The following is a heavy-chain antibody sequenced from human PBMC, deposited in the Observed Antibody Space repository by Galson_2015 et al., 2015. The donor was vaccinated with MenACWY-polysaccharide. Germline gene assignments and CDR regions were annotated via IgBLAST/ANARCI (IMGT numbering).Heavy chain of an antibody. CDR2: MNPNSGNT. V-gene: IGHV1-8*01. CDR3: ARGGKYYYDSSGYLNWFDP. Sequence: SVKISCKASGYSFSSYDINWVRQTTGQGLEWMGWMNPNSGNTGYAQKFQGRVTMTRNTSISIAYMELSSLRSEDTAVYYCARGGKYYYDSSGYLNWFDPWGQGTLVTVSS. J-gene: IGHJ5*02. CDR1: GYSFSSYD. D-gene: IGHD3-22*01.